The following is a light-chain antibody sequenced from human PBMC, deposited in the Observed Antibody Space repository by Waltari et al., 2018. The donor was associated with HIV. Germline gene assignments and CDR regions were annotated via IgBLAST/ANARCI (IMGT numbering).Light chain of an antibody. CDR2: KVS. CDR3: SSCAGSNNLL. J-gene: IGLJ2*01. V-gene: IGLV2-8*01. CDR1: SSDVGGDNY. Sequence: QSALTQPPSASGSPGQSVTISCTGPSSDVGGDNYVPRYPHHPGNAPKRMIDKVSKLPSGVPDRFSGSKSRNTASLTVSGLQAEDEAAYYCSSCAGSNNLLFGGGTKLTVL.